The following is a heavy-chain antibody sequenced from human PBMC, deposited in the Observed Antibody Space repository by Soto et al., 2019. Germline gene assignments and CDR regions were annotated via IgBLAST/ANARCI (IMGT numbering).Heavy chain of an antibody. Sequence: HPGGSLRLSCAASGFTFSSYAMSWVRQAPGKGLEWVSAISGSGGSTYYADSVKGRFTISRDNSKNTLYLQMNSLRAEDTAVYYCAKGTYYYDSSGYYGYWGQGTLVTVSS. CDR1: GFTFSSYA. CDR3: AKGTYYYDSSGYYGY. D-gene: IGHD3-22*01. CDR2: ISGSGGST. V-gene: IGHV3-23*01. J-gene: IGHJ4*02.